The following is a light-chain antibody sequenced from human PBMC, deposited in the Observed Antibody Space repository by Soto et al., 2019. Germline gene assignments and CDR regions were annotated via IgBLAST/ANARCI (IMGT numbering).Light chain of an antibody. CDR1: QSVSSN. CDR3: QQYNNWPRT. J-gene: IGKJ1*01. CDR2: GAS. V-gene: IGKV3-15*01. Sequence: EIVMTQSPATLSVSPGERATLSCRASQSVSSNLAWYQQKPGQAPRLLIYGASTRATGIPARFSGSGSGPEFTPTYISLQSEDFAVYYCQQYNNWPRTFGQGTKVEIK.